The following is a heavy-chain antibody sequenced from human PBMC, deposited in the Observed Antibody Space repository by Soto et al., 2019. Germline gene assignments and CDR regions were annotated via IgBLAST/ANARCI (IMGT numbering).Heavy chain of an antibody. CDR3: ARGEGYSSGWYDYYYGMDV. Sequence: SQTLSLTCAISGDSVSSNSAAWNWIRQSPSRGLEWLGRTYYRSKWYNDYAVSVKSRITINPDTSKNQFSLQLNSVTPEDTAVYYCARGEGYSSGWYDYYYGMDVWGQGTTVTVSS. J-gene: IGHJ6*02. V-gene: IGHV6-1*01. CDR2: TYYRSKWYN. D-gene: IGHD6-19*01. CDR1: GDSVSSNSAA.